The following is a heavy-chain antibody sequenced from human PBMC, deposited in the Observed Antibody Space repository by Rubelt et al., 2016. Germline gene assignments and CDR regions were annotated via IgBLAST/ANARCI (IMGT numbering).Heavy chain of an antibody. J-gene: IGHJ2*01. Sequence: TSYAMSWVRQAPGKGLEWVSGISGSGGTTYYADSVKGRFTISRDNSKNTLYLEMNSLRAEDTAVYYCARVRDSSGYYADWYFDLWGRGTLVTVSS. CDR3: ARVRDSSGYYADWYFDL. D-gene: IGHD3-22*01. V-gene: IGHV3-23*01. CDR2: ISGSGGTT. CDR1: TSYA.